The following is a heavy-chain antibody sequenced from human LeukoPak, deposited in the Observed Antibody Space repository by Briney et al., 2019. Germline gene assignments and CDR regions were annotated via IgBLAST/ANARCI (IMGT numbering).Heavy chain of an antibody. J-gene: IGHJ4*02. D-gene: IGHD3-3*01. V-gene: IGHV1-2*02. Sequence: ASVKVSCKASGYTFTGYYMHWVRQAPGQGLEWMGWIHPNSGGTNYAQKFQGRVTMTRDTSISTAYMELSRLRSDDTAVYYCARDSADYDFWSGPDYWGQGTLVTVSS. CDR1: GYTFTGYY. CDR2: IHPNSGGT. CDR3: ARDSADYDFWSGPDY.